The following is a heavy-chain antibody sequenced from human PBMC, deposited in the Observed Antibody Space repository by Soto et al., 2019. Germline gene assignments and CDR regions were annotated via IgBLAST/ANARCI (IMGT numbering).Heavy chain of an antibody. D-gene: IGHD2-15*01. J-gene: IGHJ4*02. CDR2: ISRTSTYI. V-gene: IGHV3-21*01. CDR1: GFSFSTYS. CDR3: AKKYCSGGSCLQFNFDS. Sequence: VQLMESGGGLVKPGGSLRLSCAASGFSFSTYSMTWVRQAPGKVLEWVSSISRTSTYIYYADSVKGRFTIYRDNAENSLFLQMNSLSAEDTAVYYCAKKYCSGGSCLQFNFDSWGQGTLVTVSS.